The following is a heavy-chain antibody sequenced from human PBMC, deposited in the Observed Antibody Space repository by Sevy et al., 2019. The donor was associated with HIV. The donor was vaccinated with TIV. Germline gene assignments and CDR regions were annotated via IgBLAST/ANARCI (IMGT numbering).Heavy chain of an antibody. CDR1: GFAFSSYT. J-gene: IGHJ4*02. V-gene: IGHV3-48*02. CDR2: ISRGSRSI. D-gene: IGHD5-18*01. CDR3: ARDSAETAALDF. Sequence: GGSLRLSCAASGFAFSSYTMNWVRQAPGKGLEWVSYISRGSRSIYYADSVKGRFTISRDNAKNLVYMHMNSLRDEDMAVYYCARDSAETAALDFWGQGTLVTVSS.